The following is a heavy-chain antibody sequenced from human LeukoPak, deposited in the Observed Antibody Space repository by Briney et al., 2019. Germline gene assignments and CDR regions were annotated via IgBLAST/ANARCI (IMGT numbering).Heavy chain of an antibody. D-gene: IGHD3-3*01. CDR2: ISGSGGST. V-gene: IGHV3-23*01. J-gene: IGHJ6*02. CDR1: RITFSSSA. Sequence: GGSLRLSCAASRITFSSSAMSWVRQAPGKGLEWVSAISGSGGSTYYADSVKGRFTISRDNSKNTLYLQMNSLRAEDTAVYYCAKGPTIFGVDIIPEYYYGMDVWGQGTTVTVSS. CDR3: AKGPTIFGVDIIPEYYYGMDV.